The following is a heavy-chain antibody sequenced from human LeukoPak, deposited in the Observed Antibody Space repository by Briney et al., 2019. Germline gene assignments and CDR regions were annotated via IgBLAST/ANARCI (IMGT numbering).Heavy chain of an antibody. CDR2: IYHSGST. CDR1: GYSISSGYS. CDR3: ARQGYSSGHFDY. J-gene: IGHJ4*02. Sequence: SETPSLTCAVSGYSISSGYSWGWIRQPPGKGLEWIGSIYHSGSTYYNPSLKSRVTISVDTSQNQFSLKLSSVTAADTAVYYCARQGYSSGHFDYWGQGTLVTVSS. V-gene: IGHV4-38-2*01. D-gene: IGHD6-19*01.